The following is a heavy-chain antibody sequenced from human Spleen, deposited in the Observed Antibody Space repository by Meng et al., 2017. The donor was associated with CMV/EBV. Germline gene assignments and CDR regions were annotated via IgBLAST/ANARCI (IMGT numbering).Heavy chain of an antibody. J-gene: IGHJ4*02. CDR3: AKDDPVFHY. CDR1: GFTFSSYG. CDR2: IRNDESDK. Sequence: HVKLGEVGGEWFSPGCYLRLSFTAVGFTFSSYGMHWVRQAPGKGPEWVAFIRNDESDKYYGDSVKGRFTISRDTSKNTVDLQMNSLRTEDTAVYYCAKDDPVFHYWGQGTLVTVSS. V-gene: IGHV3-30*02.